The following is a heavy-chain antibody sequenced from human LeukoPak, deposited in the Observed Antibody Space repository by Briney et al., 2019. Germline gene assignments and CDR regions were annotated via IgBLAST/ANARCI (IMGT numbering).Heavy chain of an antibody. J-gene: IGHJ6*03. D-gene: IGHD2-8*01. CDR3: ASSGQCTNGLCRDVGYMDV. CDR2: IYTSGST. V-gene: IGHV4-61*02. CDR1: GGSISSGSYY. Sequence: PSETLSLTCTVSGGSISSGSYYWSWIRQPAGKGLEWIGRIYTSGSTNYNPSLKSRVTISVDTSKNQFSLKLSSVTAADTAVYYCASSGQCTNGLCRDVGYMDVWGKGTTVTVSS.